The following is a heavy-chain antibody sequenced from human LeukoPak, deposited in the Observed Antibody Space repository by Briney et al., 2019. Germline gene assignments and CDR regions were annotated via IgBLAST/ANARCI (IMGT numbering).Heavy chain of an antibody. CDR3: ARDAGIAAAGTSPEYFQH. CDR2: IYTSGST. Sequence: PSETLSLTCTVSGGSISSYYWSWIRQPAGKGLEWIGRIYTSGSTNYNPSLKSRVTMSVDTSKNQFSLKLSSVTAADTAVYYCARDAGIAAAGTSPEYFQHWGQGTLVTVSS. CDR1: GGSISSYY. D-gene: IGHD6-13*01. J-gene: IGHJ1*01. V-gene: IGHV4-4*07.